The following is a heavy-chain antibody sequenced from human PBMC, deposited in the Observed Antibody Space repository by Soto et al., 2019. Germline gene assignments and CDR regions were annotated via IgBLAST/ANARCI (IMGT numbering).Heavy chain of an antibody. CDR2: ISSSSSTI. J-gene: IGHJ4*02. D-gene: IGHD3-22*01. V-gene: IGHV3-48*02. CDR3: ARSGDSYDSSGYYY. Sequence: EVQLVESGGGLVQPGGSLRLSCAASGFTFSSYSMNWVRQAPGKGLEWVSYISSSSSTIYYPASVKGRFTISRDNAKNSLYLQMNSLRDEDTAVYYCARSGDSYDSSGYYYWGQGTLVTVSS. CDR1: GFTFSSYS.